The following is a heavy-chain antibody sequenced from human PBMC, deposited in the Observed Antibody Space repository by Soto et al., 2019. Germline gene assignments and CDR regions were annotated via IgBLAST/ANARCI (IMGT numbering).Heavy chain of an antibody. J-gene: IGHJ3*02. Sequence: HPGGSLRLSCAASGFTFSSYAMSWVRQAPGKGLKWVSAISGSGGSTYYADTVKGRFTISRYNSNNTLYLQMNSLRAENTAVFYCAKRTRVVVAATNAFDIWGQGTMVTVSS. CDR3: AKRTRVVVAATNAFDI. CDR1: GFTFSSYA. V-gene: IGHV3-23*01. D-gene: IGHD2-15*01. CDR2: ISGSGGST.